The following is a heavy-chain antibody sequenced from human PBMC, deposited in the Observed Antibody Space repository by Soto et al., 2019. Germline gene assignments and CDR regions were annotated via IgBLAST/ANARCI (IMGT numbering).Heavy chain of an antibody. CDR3: PFGWYSLDF. CDR1: GGSISSSSYY. CDR2: IDYSGNT. V-gene: IGHV4-39*07. Sequence: SETLSLTCTVSGGSISSSSYYWGWIRQPPGKGLEWIGKIDYSGNTNYNPSLKSRVTISVDTSKNQFSLKLSSVTAADTAVYFCPFGWYSLDFWGQATLVTVSS. J-gene: IGHJ4*02. D-gene: IGHD6-19*01.